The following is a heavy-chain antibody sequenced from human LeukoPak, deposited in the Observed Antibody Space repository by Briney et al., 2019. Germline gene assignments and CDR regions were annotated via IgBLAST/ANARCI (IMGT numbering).Heavy chain of an antibody. Sequence: GGSLRLSCAASGFTFSNAWMSWVRQAPGKGLEWVGRIKSKTDGGTTDYAAPVKGRFTISRDDSKNTLNLQMNSLKTEDTAVYYFSTGPGGYCSSSSCYGWGQGTLVTVSS. CDR3: STGPGGYCSSSSCYG. CDR2: IKSKTDGGTT. D-gene: IGHD2-2*01. CDR1: GFTFSNAW. V-gene: IGHV3-15*01. J-gene: IGHJ4*02.